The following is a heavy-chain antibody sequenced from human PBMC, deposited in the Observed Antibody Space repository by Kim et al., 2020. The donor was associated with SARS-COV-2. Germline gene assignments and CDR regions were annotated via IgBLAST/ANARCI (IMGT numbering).Heavy chain of an antibody. V-gene: IGHV3-33*01. CDR2: K. D-gene: IGHD1-1*01. Sequence: KYYADSVKGRFTISRDNSKNTLYLQMNSLRAEDTAVYYCAGRQLEPIGDYWGQGTLVTVSS. CDR3: AGRQLEPIGDY. J-gene: IGHJ4*02.